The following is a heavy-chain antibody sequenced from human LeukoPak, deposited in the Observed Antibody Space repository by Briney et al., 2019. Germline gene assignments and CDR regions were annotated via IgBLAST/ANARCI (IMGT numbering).Heavy chain of an antibody. Sequence: SETLSLTCTVSGGSISSSSYYWGWIRQPPGKGLEWIGSIYYSGSTYYNPSLKSRVTISVDTSKNQFSLKLSSVTAADTAVYYCARRGEVQGWYFDYFDYWGQGTLVTVSS. D-gene: IGHD6-19*01. V-gene: IGHV4-39*01. CDR3: ARRGEVQGWYFDYFDY. CDR1: GGSISSSSYY. J-gene: IGHJ4*02. CDR2: IYYSGST.